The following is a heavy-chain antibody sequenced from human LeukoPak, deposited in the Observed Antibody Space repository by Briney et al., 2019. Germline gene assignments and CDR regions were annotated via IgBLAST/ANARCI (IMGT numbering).Heavy chain of an antibody. CDR1: GFTFSSYG. CDR2: IRYDGANQ. Sequence: GGSLRLSCAASGFTFSSYGMHWVRQAPGKGLEWVAFIRYDGANQYYADSVKDRSTISRDNSKNTLYLQMNSLRAEDTAVYYCATAGWHITMTPSFDYWGQGTLVTVSS. D-gene: IGHD3-22*01. CDR3: ATAGWHITMTPSFDY. V-gene: IGHV3-30*02. J-gene: IGHJ4*02.